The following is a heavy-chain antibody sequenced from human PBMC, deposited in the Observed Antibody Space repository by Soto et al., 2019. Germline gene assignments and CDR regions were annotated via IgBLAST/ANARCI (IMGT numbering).Heavy chain of an antibody. CDR3: ARMLRGFKIFGVAHSGYY. CDR2: INPGEINT. J-gene: IGHJ4*02. V-gene: IGHV1-3*01. Sequence: ASVKVSCKASGYPFSNYAIHWVRQAPGQRLEWMGWINPGEINTKYSQKFKGRVTITSDRCENAAYMEMSSLRSEDTAVYYCARMLRGFKIFGVAHSGYYWGQGTRVTVSS. D-gene: IGHD3-3*01. CDR1: GYPFSNYA.